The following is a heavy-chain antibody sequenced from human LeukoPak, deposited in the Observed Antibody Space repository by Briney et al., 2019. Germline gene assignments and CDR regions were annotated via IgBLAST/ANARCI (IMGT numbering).Heavy chain of an antibody. V-gene: IGHV4-38-2*01. CDR2: IYHSGSI. CDR1: GNSFSSGYY. CDR3: VGQHDTNGYSFY. D-gene: IGHD3-22*01. Sequence: SETLSLTCVVTGNSFSSGYYWGWIRQPPGKVLEWIGSIYHSGSIYYNPSLKSRVTIPVDTSKNRFSLKLSSVTAADTAVYYCVGQHDTNGYSFYWGQGALVTVS. J-gene: IGHJ4*02.